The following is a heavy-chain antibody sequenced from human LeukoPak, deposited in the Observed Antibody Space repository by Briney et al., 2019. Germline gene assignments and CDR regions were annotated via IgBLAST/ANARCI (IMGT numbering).Heavy chain of an antibody. J-gene: IGHJ3*02. CDR1: DYTFSSYG. Sequence: SVKVSCKASDYTFSSYGISWVRQAPGQGLEWMGGIIPIFGTANYAQKFQGRVTITADESTGTAYMELSSLRSEDTAVYYCATSTSHYYDSSGQPPDAFDIWGQGTMVTVSS. V-gene: IGHV1-69*13. D-gene: IGHD3-22*01. CDR3: ATSTSHYYDSSGQPPDAFDI. CDR2: IIPIFGTA.